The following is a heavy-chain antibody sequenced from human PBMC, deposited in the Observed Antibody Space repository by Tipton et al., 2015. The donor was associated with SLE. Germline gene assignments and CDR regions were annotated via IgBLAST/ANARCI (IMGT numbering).Heavy chain of an antibody. J-gene: IGHJ4*02. D-gene: IGHD3-22*01. CDR1: GYTFTSYW. CDR2: IDPSDSYT. V-gene: IGHV5-10-1*01. CDR3: ARQDSSGYYVDY. Sequence: QSGAEVKKPGASVKVSCKASGYTFTSYWISWVRQMPGKGLEWMGRIDPSDSYTNYSPSFQGHVTISADKSISTAYLQWSSLKASDTAMYYCARQDSSGYYVDYWGQGTLVTVSS.